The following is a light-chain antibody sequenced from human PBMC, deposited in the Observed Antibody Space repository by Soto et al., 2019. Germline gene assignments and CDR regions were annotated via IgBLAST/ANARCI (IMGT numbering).Light chain of an antibody. CDR3: QQLNSYPIT. Sequence: DIQMTQTPSTLFASVGDSVTITCWASQCISRLLAWYQQKPGTAPKPLIYDAYSLESGVTSRFSGSGSGTDFTLTISSLQPEDFATYFCQQLNSYPITFGQGTRLEIK. CDR2: DAY. CDR1: QCISRL. J-gene: IGKJ5*01. V-gene: IGKV1-5*01.